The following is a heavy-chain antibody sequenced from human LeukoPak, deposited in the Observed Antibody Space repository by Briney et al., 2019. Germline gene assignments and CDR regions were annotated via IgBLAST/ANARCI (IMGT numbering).Heavy chain of an antibody. CDR1: GFTFSNFW. D-gene: IGHD3-22*01. V-gene: IGHV3-74*01. Sequence: PGGSLRLSCAASGFTFSNFWLHWVRQVPGKGLVWVSRIKADGSSTTYADSVKGRFTISRDNAKNTVYPQMNSLRAEDTAVYYCANDRGYSFDYWGQGTLVTVSS. CDR3: ANDRGYSFDY. CDR2: IKADGSST. J-gene: IGHJ4*02.